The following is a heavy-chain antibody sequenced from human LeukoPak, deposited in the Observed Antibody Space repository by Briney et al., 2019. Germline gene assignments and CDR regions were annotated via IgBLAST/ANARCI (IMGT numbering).Heavy chain of an antibody. Sequence: PSETLPLTCTVSGGSISSGDYYWSWIRQPPGKGLEWIGYIYYSGSTYYNPSLKSRVTISVDTSKNQFSLKLSSVTAADTAVYYCARAKIHGGNSVAADFDYWGQGTLVTVSS. D-gene: IGHD4-23*01. CDR1: GGSISSGDYY. CDR2: IYYSGST. CDR3: ARAKIHGGNSVAADFDY. V-gene: IGHV4-30-4*01. J-gene: IGHJ4*02.